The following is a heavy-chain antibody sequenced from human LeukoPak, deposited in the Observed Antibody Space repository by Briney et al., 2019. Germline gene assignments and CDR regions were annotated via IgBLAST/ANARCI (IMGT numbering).Heavy chain of an antibody. CDR1: GFTFSSYE. Sequence: PGGSLRLSCAASGFTFSSYEMNWVRQAPGKGLEWVSYISGGGTTIYLEDSVKGRFTISRDNAKNSLYLQMNSLRAEGTAVYYCAREGWGLSVADAFDIWGQGTMVTVSS. V-gene: IGHV3-48*03. CDR3: AREGWGLSVADAFDI. D-gene: IGHD1-26*01. CDR2: ISGGGTTI. J-gene: IGHJ3*02.